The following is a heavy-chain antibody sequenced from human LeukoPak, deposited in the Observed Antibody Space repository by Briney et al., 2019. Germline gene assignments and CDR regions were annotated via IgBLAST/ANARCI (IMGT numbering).Heavy chain of an antibody. CDR1: GFTFSSYS. V-gene: IGHV3-21*01. D-gene: IGHD6-25*01. CDR2: ISSSSSYI. CDR3: ARDGLAAATLHWCFDL. J-gene: IGHJ2*01. Sequence: GGSLRLSCAASGFTFSSYSINWVRQAPGKGLEWVSSISSSSSYIYYADSVRGRFTISRDNAKNSLYLQMNSLRAEDTAVYYCARDGLAAATLHWCFDLWGRGTLVAVSS.